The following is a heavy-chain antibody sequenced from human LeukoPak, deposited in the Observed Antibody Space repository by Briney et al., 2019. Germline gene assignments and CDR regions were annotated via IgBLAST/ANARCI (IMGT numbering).Heavy chain of an antibody. V-gene: IGHV3-7*03. CDR1: GFPFNAYW. CDR2: IRQDGDTK. Sequence: GGSLRLSCAASGFPFNAYWMTWVRQAPGKGLEWVANIRQDGDTKYYVDSVKGRFTISRDNAMNSLYLQMNSLRAEDTAIYYCARSLPYGTTWYGRSDFWGQGTLVTVSP. D-gene: IGHD6-13*01. J-gene: IGHJ4*02. CDR3: ARSLPYGTTWYGRSDF.